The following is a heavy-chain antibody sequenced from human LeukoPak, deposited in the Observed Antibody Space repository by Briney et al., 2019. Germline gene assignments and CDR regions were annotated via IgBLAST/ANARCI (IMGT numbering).Heavy chain of an antibody. V-gene: IGHV3-23*01. J-gene: IGHJ4*02. Sequence: PGGSLRLSCAASGFTFSSYWMSWVRQAPGKGLEWVSAMSGVGGTTYYAASVRGRFTISRDNSKNILSLQMSSLRVEDTAIYYCAKGSQWLLRGGAYFDSWGQGTPVSVSS. CDR2: MSGVGGTT. D-gene: IGHD2-15*01. CDR3: AKGSQWLLRGGAYFDS. CDR1: GFTFSSYW.